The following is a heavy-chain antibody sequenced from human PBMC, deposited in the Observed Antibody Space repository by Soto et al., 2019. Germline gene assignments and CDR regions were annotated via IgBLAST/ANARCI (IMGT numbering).Heavy chain of an antibody. V-gene: IGHV4-31*03. J-gene: IGHJ5*02. D-gene: IGHD6-13*01. Sequence: SETLSLTCTVSGGSISSGGYYWSWIRQHPGKSLEWIGYIYYSGSTYYNPSLKSRVTISVDTSTNQFSLKLSSVTAADTAVYFCARVYISAARSVSYWFDAWGQGTLVTVSS. CDR3: ARVYISAARSVSYWFDA. CDR2: IYYSGST. CDR1: GGSISSGGYY.